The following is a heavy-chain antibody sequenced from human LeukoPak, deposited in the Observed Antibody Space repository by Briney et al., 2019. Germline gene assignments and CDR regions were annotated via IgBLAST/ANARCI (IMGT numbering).Heavy chain of an antibody. CDR2: INLDGSER. Sequence: PGGSLRLSCAASGFTFSGHSMTWVRQAPGKGLEWVANINLDGSERFYVDFVKGRFTISRDNADNSMYLQMNSLRAEDTAAYYCGRVIAGAIDYWGQGTLVTVSS. CDR3: GRVIAGAIDY. D-gene: IGHD6-13*01. CDR1: GFTFSGHS. J-gene: IGHJ4*02. V-gene: IGHV3-7*01.